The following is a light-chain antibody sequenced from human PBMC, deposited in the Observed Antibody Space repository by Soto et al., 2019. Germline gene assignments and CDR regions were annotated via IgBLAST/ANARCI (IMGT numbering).Light chain of an antibody. CDR3: RQYNNWRT. J-gene: IGKJ1*01. CDR2: GAS. CDR1: QSVSSS. Sequence: EIVMTQSPATLSLSPGERATLSCRASQSVSSSFAWYQQKPGQAPRLLIYGASTRATGIPARFSGSGSGTEFTLTISSLQSEAFAVYYCRQYNNWRTFGQGTKVEIK. V-gene: IGKV3-15*01.